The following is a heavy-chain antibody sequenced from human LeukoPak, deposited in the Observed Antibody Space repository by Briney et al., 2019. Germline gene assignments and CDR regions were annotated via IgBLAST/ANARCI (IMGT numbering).Heavy chain of an antibody. V-gene: IGHV1-69*13. J-gene: IGHJ4*02. Sequence: SVTVSCTASGGTFSSYAISWVRQAPGQGLEWMGGIIPIFGTANYAQKFQGRVTITADESTSTAYMELSSLRSEDTAVYYCATKRGYSYGYFDYWGQGTLVTVSS. CDR3: ATKRGYSYGYFDY. CDR1: GGTFSSYA. D-gene: IGHD5-18*01. CDR2: IIPIFGTA.